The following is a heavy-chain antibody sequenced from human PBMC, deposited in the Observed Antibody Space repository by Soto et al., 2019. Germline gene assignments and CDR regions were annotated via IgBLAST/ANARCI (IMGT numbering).Heavy chain of an antibody. V-gene: IGHV4-31*01. J-gene: IGHJ5*02. CDR1: GGSISSGGYY. D-gene: IGHD3-10*01. CDR2: IYYSGST. CDR3: ARGRVGGTGWFDP. Sequence: QVQLQESGPGLVKPSQTLSLTCTVSGGSISSGGYYWSWIRQHPGKGLEWIGYIYYSGSTYYNPSLKSQVTISVDTSKNQFSLKLSSVTAADTAVYYCARGRVGGTGWFDPWGQGTLVTVSS.